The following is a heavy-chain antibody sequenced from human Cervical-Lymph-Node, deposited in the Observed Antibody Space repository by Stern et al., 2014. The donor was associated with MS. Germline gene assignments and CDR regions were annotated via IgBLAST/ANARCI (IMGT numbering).Heavy chain of an antibody. V-gene: IGHV4-4*02. CDR1: GDSISNNNW. CDR3: ARQRITIFGVVIPLDY. J-gene: IGHJ4*02. D-gene: IGHD3-3*01. CDR2: IYHRGST. Sequence: QLQLQESGPGLVKPSGTLSLTCAVSGDSISNNNWWPWVRQPPGKGLEWIVEIYHRGSTTYNPSLKSRVTISVDKSKNHFSLKLSSVTAADTAVYYCARQRITIFGVVIPLDYWGQGTLVTVSS.